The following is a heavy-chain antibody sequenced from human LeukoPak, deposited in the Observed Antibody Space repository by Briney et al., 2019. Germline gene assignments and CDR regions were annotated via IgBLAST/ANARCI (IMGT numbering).Heavy chain of an antibody. CDR1: GFTFSSYW. J-gene: IGHJ4*02. CDR3: AREGDGDCSGGSCYEAFDY. D-gene: IGHD2-15*01. V-gene: IGHV3-7*01. CDR2: IKQDGSEK. Sequence: GGSLRLSCAASGFTFSSYWISWVRQAPGKGLEWVAHIKQDGSEKYYVDSVKGRFTISRDNAKNSLYLQMNSLRAEDTAVYYCAREGDGDCSGGSCYEAFDYWGQGTLVTVSS.